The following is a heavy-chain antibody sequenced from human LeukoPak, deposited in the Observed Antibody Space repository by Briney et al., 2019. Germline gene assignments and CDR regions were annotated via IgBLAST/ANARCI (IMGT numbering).Heavy chain of an antibody. J-gene: IGHJ3*02. CDR3: ASLAVADHDAFDI. CDR2: IIPILGIA. Sequence: SVKVSCKASGGTFSSYAISWVRQAPGQGLEWMGRIIPILGIANYAQRFQGRVTITADKSTSTAYMELSSLRSEGTAVYYCASLAVADHDAFDIWGQGTMVTVSS. D-gene: IGHD6-19*01. V-gene: IGHV1-69*04. CDR1: GGTFSSYA.